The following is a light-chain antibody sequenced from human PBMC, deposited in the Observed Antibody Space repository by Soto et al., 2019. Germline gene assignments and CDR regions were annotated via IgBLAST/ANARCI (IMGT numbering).Light chain of an antibody. CDR3: QQYGGSPIT. V-gene: IGKV3-20*01. CDR2: GAS. CDR1: QTVRSIY. Sequence: EIVLTQSPGTLSLSPGERATLSCRASQTVRSIYIAWYQQKPGQAPRLLIYGASSRDTGIPDRFSGSGSGTDFSLTISRLEAEDSAVYHCQQYGGSPITFGQGTRLEIK. J-gene: IGKJ5*01.